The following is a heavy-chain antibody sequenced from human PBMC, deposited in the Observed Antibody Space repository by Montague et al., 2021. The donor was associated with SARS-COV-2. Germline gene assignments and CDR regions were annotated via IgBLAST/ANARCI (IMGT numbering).Heavy chain of an antibody. D-gene: IGHD3-22*01. V-gene: IGHV4-39*07. CDR2: ICYSGST. Sequence: SETLSLTCTVSGGSISSSSYYWSWLRQPPGKELEWIGYICYSGSTYYTPSLQSRVTISVDTSKNPLSLKLSSVTAADTAVYYCAGAIVVVTQTYHYGMDVWGQGTTVTVSS. CDR3: AGAIVVVTQTYHYGMDV. J-gene: IGHJ6*02. CDR1: GGSISSSSYY.